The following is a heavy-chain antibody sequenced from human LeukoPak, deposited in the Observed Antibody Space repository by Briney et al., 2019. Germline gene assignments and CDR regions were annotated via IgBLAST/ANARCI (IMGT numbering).Heavy chain of an antibody. CDR3: AKDFRIGYSAHFDY. CDR1: GFTFRSHA. CDR2: IYENGGTT. D-gene: IGHD2-21*01. Sequence: GGSLRLSCVGSGFTFRSHAMSWVRQAPEKGLEFVSGIYENGGTTYYADSVKGRFSISRDNSKNTLYLQMDSLRGEDTAVYYCAKDFRIGYSAHFDYWGQGALVTISS. V-gene: IGHV3-23*01. J-gene: IGHJ4*02.